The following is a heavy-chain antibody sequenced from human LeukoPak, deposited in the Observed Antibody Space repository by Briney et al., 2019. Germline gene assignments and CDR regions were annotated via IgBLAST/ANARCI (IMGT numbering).Heavy chain of an antibody. CDR3: AKDARIAVAGTLNY. CDR1: GLTFSSYA. CDR2: ISYDGSNK. V-gene: IGHV3-30*04. D-gene: IGHD6-19*01. Sequence: PGGSLRLSCAASGLTFSSYAMHWVRQAPGKGLEWVAVISYDGSNKYYADSVKGRFTISRDNSKNTLYLQMNSLRAEDTAVYYCAKDARIAVAGTLNYWGQGTLVTVSS. J-gene: IGHJ4*02.